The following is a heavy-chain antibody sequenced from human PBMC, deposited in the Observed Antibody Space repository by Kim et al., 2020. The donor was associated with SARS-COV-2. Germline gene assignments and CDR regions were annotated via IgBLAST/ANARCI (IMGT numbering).Heavy chain of an antibody. V-gene: IGHV4-59*08. J-gene: IGHJ6*03. D-gene: IGHD2-2*02. CDR1: GGSISSYY. CDR2: IYYSGST. CDR3: ARQYPNYYYYMDV. Sequence: SETLSLTCTVSGGSISSYYWSWIRQPPGKGLEWIGYIYYSGSTNYNPSLKSRVTISVDTSKNQFSLKLSSVTAADTAVYYCARQYPNYYYYMDVWGKGTTVTVSS.